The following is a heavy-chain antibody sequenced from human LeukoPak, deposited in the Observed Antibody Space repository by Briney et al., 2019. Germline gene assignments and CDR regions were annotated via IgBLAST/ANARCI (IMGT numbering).Heavy chain of an antibody. V-gene: IGHV4-59*12. D-gene: IGHD3-3*01. Sequence: PSETLSLTCTVSGGSISSSYWSWIRQPPGKGLEWIGYISYSGSTNNNPSLKSRVTISVDTSKNQFSLKLSSVTAADTAVYYCAKDRVTFFGVVGCLDYWGQGTLVTVSS. CDR3: AKDRVTFFGVVGCLDY. J-gene: IGHJ4*02. CDR2: ISYSGST. CDR1: GGSISSSY.